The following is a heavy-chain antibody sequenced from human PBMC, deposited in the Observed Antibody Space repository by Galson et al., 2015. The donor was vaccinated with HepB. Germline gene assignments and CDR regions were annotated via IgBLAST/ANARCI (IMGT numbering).Heavy chain of an antibody. CDR3: ARGAAAGRVAFDI. Sequence: SLRLSCAASGFTFSSYSMNWVRQAPGKGLEWVSSIVSSSSYIYYADSVKGRFTISRDNAKNSLYLQMSSLRAEDTAVYYCARGAAAGRVAFDIWGQGTMVTVSS. CDR2: IVSSSSYI. CDR1: GFTFSSYS. J-gene: IGHJ3*02. V-gene: IGHV3-21*01. D-gene: IGHD6-13*01.